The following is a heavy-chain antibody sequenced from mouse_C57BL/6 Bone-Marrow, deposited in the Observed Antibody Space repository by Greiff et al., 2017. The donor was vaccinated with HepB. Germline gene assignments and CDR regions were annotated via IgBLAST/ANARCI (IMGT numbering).Heavy chain of an antibody. Sequence: QVQLQQSGAELVRPGSSVKLSCKASGYTFTSYWMDWVKQRPGQGLEWIGNIYPSDSETHYNQKFKDKATLTVDKSSSTAYMQLSSLTSEDSAVYYCAASYYGRGYFDYWGQGTTLTVSS. V-gene: IGHV1-61*01. D-gene: IGHD2-10*01. CDR2: IYPSDSET. CDR3: AASYYGRGYFDY. CDR1: GYTFTSYW. J-gene: IGHJ2*01.